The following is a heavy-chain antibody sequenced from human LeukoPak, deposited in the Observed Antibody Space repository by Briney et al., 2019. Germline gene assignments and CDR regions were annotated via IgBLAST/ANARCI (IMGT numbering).Heavy chain of an antibody. Sequence: GGSLRLSCAASGFTFSNFGMIWVRQAPGKGLEWVSSISMSSTTTEYADSVKGRFTISRDNSKSTLYLDMNSLRAEDAAVYFCARRAKYSQGLHADWLDPWGQGTLVTVSS. D-gene: IGHD2-15*01. J-gene: IGHJ5*02. CDR2: ISMSSTTT. V-gene: IGHV3-23*01. CDR1: GFTFSNFG. CDR3: ARRAKYSQGLHADWLDP.